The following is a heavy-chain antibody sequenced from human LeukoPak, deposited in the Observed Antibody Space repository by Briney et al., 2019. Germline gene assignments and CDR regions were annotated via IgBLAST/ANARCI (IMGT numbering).Heavy chain of an antibody. CDR2: IKSKTDGGTT. Sequence: GGSLRLSCAASGFTFSNAWMSWVRQAPGKGLEWVGRIKSKTDGGTTDYAAPVKGRFTISRDDSKNTLYLQMNSLKTEDTAVYYCTTDLPAGGYYDSSGYSFDAFDIWGRGTMVTVSS. D-gene: IGHD3-22*01. CDR3: TTDLPAGGYYDSSGYSFDAFDI. V-gene: IGHV3-15*01. CDR1: GFTFSNAW. J-gene: IGHJ3*02.